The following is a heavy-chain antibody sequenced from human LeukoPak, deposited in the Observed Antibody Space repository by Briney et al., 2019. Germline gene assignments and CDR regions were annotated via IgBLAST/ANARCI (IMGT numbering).Heavy chain of an antibody. V-gene: IGHV4-4*07. D-gene: IGHD3-22*01. CDR1: GGSISSYY. CDR2: IYTSGST. J-gene: IGHJ4*02. CDR3: VHYYDSSGRGY. Sequence: PSETLSLTCTVSGGSISSYYWSWIRQPAGKGLEWIGRIYTSGSTNYNPSLKSRVTISVDKSKNQFSLKPSSVTAADTAVYYCVHYYDSSGRGYWGQGTLVTVSS.